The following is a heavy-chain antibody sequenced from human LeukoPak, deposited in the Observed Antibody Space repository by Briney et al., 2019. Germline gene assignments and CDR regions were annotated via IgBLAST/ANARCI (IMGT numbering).Heavy chain of an antibody. CDR3: ARGQWLVPIDY. D-gene: IGHD6-19*01. J-gene: IGHJ4*02. CDR2: IYHSGST. CDR1: GYSISSGYY. V-gene: IGHV4-38-2*01. Sequence: PSETLSLTCAVSGYSISSGYYRGWLRLPPGKGLEWIGTIYHSGSTYYNPSLKSRVTIAVDTSKNQFSLKLSSVTAADTAVYYCARGQWLVPIDYWGQGTLVTVSS.